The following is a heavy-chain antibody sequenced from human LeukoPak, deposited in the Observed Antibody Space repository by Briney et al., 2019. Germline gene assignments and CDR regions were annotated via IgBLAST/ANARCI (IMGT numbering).Heavy chain of an antibody. Sequence: GGSLRLSCAASAFTFSSYEMNWVRQAPGKGLEWVSYISSSGSTIYYADSVKGRFTISRDNAKNSLYLQMNSLRAEDTAVCYCARLSALYSYYYYGMDVWGQGTTVTVSS. CDR2: ISSSGSTI. V-gene: IGHV3-48*03. J-gene: IGHJ6*02. CDR3: ARLSALYSYYYYGMDV. CDR1: AFTFSSYE.